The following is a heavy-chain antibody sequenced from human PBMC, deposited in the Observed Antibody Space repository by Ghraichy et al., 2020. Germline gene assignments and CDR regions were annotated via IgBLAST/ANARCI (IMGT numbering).Heavy chain of an antibody. D-gene: IGHD1-14*01. J-gene: IGHJ3*02. CDR2: IIDRSRI. Sequence: GGSLRISCAASGFTFSSYSMNWVRQAPGKGLEWVSYIIDRSRIHYADSVKGRFTISRDNVRKSLYLQMKSLRDEDTAVYYCARGSSTTDAFDTWGQGTMVTVSS. CDR3: ARGSSTTDAFDT. V-gene: IGHV3-48*02. CDR1: GFTFSSYS.